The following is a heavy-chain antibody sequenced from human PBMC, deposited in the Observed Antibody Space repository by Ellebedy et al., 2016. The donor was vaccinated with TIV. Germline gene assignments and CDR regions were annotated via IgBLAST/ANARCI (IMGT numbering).Heavy chain of an antibody. CDR3: ARRASCGGDCRRGEVDN. D-gene: IGHD2-21*02. J-gene: IGHJ4*02. CDR2: INPNSGDT. CDR1: GYTFNRHG. Sequence: ASVKVSXXASGYTFNRHGVSWVRQAPGQGLEWMGWINPNSGDTDYAQKFQGRVTMTRDTSITTAYMELSSLRSDDAAVYYCARRASCGGDCRRGEVDNWGQGTLVTVSS. V-gene: IGHV1-2*02.